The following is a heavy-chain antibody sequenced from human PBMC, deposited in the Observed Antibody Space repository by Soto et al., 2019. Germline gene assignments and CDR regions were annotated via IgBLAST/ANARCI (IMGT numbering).Heavy chain of an antibody. CDR2: ILYDGKNY. V-gene: IGHV3-30*18. J-gene: IGHJ4*02. CDR1: GFTFSSYG. Sequence: GGSLRLSCAASGFTFSSYGMHWVRQSPGKGLEWVAFILYDGKNYYYGDSVKGRFTISRDNSKNTLYLQMNSLRPDDTALYYCAKDVSSGGRYFDSWGQGIPVTVSS. D-gene: IGHD3-10*01. CDR3: AKDVSSGGRYFDS.